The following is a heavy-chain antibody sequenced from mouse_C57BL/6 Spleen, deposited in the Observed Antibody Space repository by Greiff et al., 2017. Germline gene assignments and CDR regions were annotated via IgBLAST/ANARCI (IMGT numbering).Heavy chain of an antibody. CDR3: STSYGSIYEGYYDV. CDR1: GYTFTSYW. CDR2: IHPSDSDT. Sequence: QVQLQQSGAELVKPGASVKVSCKASGYTFTSYWMHWVKQRPGQGLEWIGRIHPSDSDTNYNQKFKGKATLTVDKSASTAYMQHSSLTAEDSAVYYCSTSYGSIYEGYYDVWGTGTTVTVSS. V-gene: IGHV1-74*01. J-gene: IGHJ1*03. D-gene: IGHD1-1*01.